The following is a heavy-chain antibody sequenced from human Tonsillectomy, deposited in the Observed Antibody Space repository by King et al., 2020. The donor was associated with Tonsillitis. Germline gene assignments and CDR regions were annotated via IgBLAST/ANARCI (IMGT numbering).Heavy chain of an antibody. CDR3: ARDSYGYLKRVSGFDY. CDR1: GFTFSYYN. D-gene: IGHD4-17*01. J-gene: IGHJ4*02. CDR2: ITSSNNYI. V-gene: IGHV3-21*01. Sequence: VQLVESGGGLVKPGGSLRLSCAASGFTFSYYNMNWVRQAPGKGLEWVSSITSSNNYIYYAASVKGRFPISRDNAKNSLYLQMNSLRAEDTAVYYCARDSYGYLKRVSGFDYWGQGTLVTVSS.